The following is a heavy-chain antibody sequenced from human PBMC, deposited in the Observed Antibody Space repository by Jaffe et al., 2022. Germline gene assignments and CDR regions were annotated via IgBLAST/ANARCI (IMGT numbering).Heavy chain of an antibody. J-gene: IGHJ3*02. Sequence: QVQLQQWGAGLLKPSETLSLTCAVYGGSFSGYYWSWIRQPPGKGLEWIGEINHSGSTNYNPSLKSRVTISVDTSKNQFSLKLSSVTAADTAVYYCARGRRDNYYDRVGVDIWGQGTMVTVSS. D-gene: IGHD3-22*01. CDR1: GGSFSGYY. CDR3: ARGRRDNYYDRVGVDI. V-gene: IGHV4-34*01. CDR2: INHSGST.